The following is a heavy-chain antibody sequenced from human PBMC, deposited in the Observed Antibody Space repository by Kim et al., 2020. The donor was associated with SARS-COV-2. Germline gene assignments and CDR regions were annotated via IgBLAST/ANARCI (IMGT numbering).Heavy chain of an antibody. CDR1: GYNFIGYY. V-gene: IGHV1-2*06. J-gene: IGHJ4*02. CDR3: ARDMKVKSDVD. CDR2: INPNSGGT. D-gene: IGHD5-12*01. Sequence: ASVKVSCKASGYNFIGYYMYWVRQAPGQGLEWIGRINPNSGGTDYAQKFQGRVTMTRDTSISTAYMELSRLRSDDTAVYYCARDMKVKSDVDWGQGTLVT.